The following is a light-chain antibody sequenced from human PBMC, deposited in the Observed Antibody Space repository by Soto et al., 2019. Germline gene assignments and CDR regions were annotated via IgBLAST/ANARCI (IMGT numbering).Light chain of an antibody. Sequence: HCARTQAVPGSGAALGARRIICTGNSSDAGGYNYVSWYQQHPGKAPKLMIYEVSKRPSGVPDRFSGSKSGNTASLTVSGLQAEDEADYYCSSYAGSNNSLYVFGTGTKVTVL. CDR2: EVS. CDR3: SSYAGSNNSLYV. CDR1: SSDAGGYNY. J-gene: IGLJ1*01. V-gene: IGLV2-8*01.